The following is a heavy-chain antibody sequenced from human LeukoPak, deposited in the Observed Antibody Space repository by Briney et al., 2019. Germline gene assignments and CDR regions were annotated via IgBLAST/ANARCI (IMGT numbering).Heavy chain of an antibody. CDR2: ISYDGSNK. CDR3: ARDYSGSYYPYFDY. D-gene: IGHD1-26*01. V-gene: IGHV3-30*09. Sequence: GRSLRLSCAASGFTFSSYAMHWVRQAPGKGLEWVAVISYDGSNKYYADSVKGRFAISRDNSKNTLYLQMNSLRAEDTAVYYCARDYSGSYYPYFDYWGQGTLVTVSS. J-gene: IGHJ4*02. CDR1: GFTFSSYA.